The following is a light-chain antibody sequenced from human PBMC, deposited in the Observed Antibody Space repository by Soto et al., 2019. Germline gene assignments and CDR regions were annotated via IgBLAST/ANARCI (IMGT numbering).Light chain of an antibody. J-gene: IGKJ5*01. Sequence: EIVLTQSPATLSLSPGERATLSCRASQSVSSYLAWYQQKPGQAPRLLIYESSNRATGIPARFSGSGSGTDFTLTISSLEPEDVAVYYCQQRRDWPITFGQGTRLEIK. CDR1: QSVSSY. CDR3: QQRRDWPIT. V-gene: IGKV3-11*01. CDR2: ESS.